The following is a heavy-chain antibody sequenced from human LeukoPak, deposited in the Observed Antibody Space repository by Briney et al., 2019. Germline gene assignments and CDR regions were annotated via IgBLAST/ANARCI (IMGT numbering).Heavy chain of an antibody. Sequence: GESLKISCKGSEYSFTNYWIGWVRQMPGNGLEWMGIIYPGDSDTRYSPSFQGHVTISADKSISTAYLQWDSLKASDTAMYYCARGGDYTYGTGEYWGQGTLVTVSS. CDR3: ARGGDYTYGTGEY. J-gene: IGHJ1*01. V-gene: IGHV5-51*01. CDR2: IYPGDSDT. D-gene: IGHD3-16*01. CDR1: EYSFTNYW.